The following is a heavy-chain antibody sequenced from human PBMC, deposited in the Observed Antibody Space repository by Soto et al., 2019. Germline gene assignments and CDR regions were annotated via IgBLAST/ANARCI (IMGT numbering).Heavy chain of an antibody. V-gene: IGHV1-69*13. J-gene: IGHJ4*02. CDR2: IIPIFGTA. D-gene: IGHD6-13*01. CDR3: ARVGSWHQIDY. CDR1: GGNFSSYA. Sequence: RASVKVSCKASGGNFSSYAISWVRQAPGQGLEWMGGIIPIFGTANYAQKFQGRVTITADESTSTAYMELSSLRSEDTAVYYCARVGSWHQIDYGGQGTLVTVSS.